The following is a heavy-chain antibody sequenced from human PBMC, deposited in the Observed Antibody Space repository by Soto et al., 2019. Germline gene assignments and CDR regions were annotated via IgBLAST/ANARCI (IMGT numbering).Heavy chain of an antibody. V-gene: IGHV3-74*01. CDR3: ARPMSMSSSGFDI. J-gene: IGHJ3*02. CDR2: ISPDGSVT. Sequence: EVQLVESGGGLVQPGGSLRLSCAASGYTFSRDWIHWVRQAPGQGPVGVSRISPDGSVTDYADFVEGRFTISRDNAKNTLYLQMSSLRAEDTAVYYCARPMSMSSSGFDIWGQGTMVTVSS. CDR1: GYTFSRDW. D-gene: IGHD1-26*01.